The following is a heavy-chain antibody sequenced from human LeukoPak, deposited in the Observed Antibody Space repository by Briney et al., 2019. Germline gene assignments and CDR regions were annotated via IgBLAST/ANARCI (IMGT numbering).Heavy chain of an antibody. D-gene: IGHD2-21*01. CDR2: IGLSGSSI. J-gene: IGHJ4*02. Sequence: GGSLRLSCAASGFTFSNFVMSWVRQAPGKGLEWVSTIGLSGSSIYYAGSVKGRFTISRDNSKNTLYLQMNSLRAEDTTIYYCAKEFVPGNFHYWGQGTLVTVSS. CDR3: AKEFVPGNFHY. CDR1: GFTFSNFV. V-gene: IGHV3-23*01.